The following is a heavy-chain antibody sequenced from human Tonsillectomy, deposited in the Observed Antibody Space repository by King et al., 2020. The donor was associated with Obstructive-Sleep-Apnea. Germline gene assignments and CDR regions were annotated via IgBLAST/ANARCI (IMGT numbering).Heavy chain of an antibody. D-gene: IGHD2-2*01. V-gene: IGHV3-9*01. CDR2: ISWNSGSI. Sequence: VQLVESGGGLLQSGRSLRLSCAASGFIFDDYVMHWVRQAPGKGLEWVSGISWNSGSIDYADSVKGRFTISRDNAENSLYLQMNSLRAEDTAFHYCAKESAVPAALDYWGQGILVIVSS. CDR1: GFIFDDYV. J-gene: IGHJ4*02. CDR3: AKESAVPAALDY.